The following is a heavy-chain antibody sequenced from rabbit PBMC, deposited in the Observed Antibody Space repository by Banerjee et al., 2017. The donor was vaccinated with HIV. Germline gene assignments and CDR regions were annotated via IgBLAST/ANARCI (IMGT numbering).Heavy chain of an antibody. J-gene: IGHJ4*01. CDR1: GFSFSNYYY. D-gene: IGHD4-1*01. V-gene: IGHV1S40*01. CDR2: IYAGSGGNT. Sequence: QSLEESGGDLVKPGASLTLTCTASGFSFSNYYYICWVRQAPGKGLEWIACIYAGSGGNTYYASWVNGRFTIARTSSTTVTLQMTSLTAADTATYFCARVTGSVWGVGFGLWGPGTLVTVS. CDR3: ARVTGSVWGVGFGL.